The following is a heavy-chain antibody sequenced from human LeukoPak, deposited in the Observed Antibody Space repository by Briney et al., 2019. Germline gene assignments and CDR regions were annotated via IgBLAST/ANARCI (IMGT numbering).Heavy chain of an antibody. J-gene: IGHJ4*02. V-gene: IGHV1-2*02. CDR3: ATGGVLLWFGELLSPFDY. CDR1: GYPFIGYY. D-gene: IGHD3-10*01. CDR2: INPNTGDS. Sequence: ASVKVSCKTSGYPFIGYYVHWVRQAPGQGLEWVGWINPNTGDSNYARKFQGRVTMTRDTSVTTAYMELSSLTSDDTAMYYCATGGVLLWFGELLSPFDYWGQGTLVTVSS.